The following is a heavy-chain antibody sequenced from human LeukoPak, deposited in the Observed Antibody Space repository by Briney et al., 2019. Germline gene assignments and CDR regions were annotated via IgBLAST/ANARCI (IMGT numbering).Heavy chain of an antibody. CDR3: ATAKAYCGGDCYSWDY. CDR1: GYTLTELS. CDR2: FDPEDGET. Sequence: GASVKVSCKVSGYTLTELSMHWVRQAPGKGLEWMGGFDPEDGETIYAQKFQGRVTMTEDTSTDTAYMELSSLRSEDTAVYYCATAKAYCGGDCYSWDYWGQGTLVTVSS. D-gene: IGHD2-21*02. V-gene: IGHV1-24*01. J-gene: IGHJ4*02.